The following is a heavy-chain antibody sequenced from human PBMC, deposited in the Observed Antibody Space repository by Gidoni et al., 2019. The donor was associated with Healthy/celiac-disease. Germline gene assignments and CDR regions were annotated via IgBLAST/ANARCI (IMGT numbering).Heavy chain of an antibody. D-gene: IGHD3-22*01. Sequence: QVTLRESGPALVKPTQTLTLTCTFSGFALSTSGMCGSWIRQPPGKALEWLARIDWDDDKYYSTSLKTRLTISKDTSKNQVVLTMTNMDPVDTATYYCARSLYDSSGYYFAYWGQGTLVTVSS. CDR3: ARSLYDSSGYYFAY. CDR2: IDWDDDK. J-gene: IGHJ4*02. V-gene: IGHV2-70*15. CDR1: GFALSTSGMC.